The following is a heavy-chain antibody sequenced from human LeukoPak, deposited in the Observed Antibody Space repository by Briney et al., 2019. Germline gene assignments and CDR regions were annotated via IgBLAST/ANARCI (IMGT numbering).Heavy chain of an antibody. CDR3: AKRNYDFWGGYYSRAENHFDY. Sequence: GGSLRLSCAASGFTFSSYAMSWVRQAPGKGLEWVSAISGSGGSTYYADSVKGRFTISRDNSKTTLYLQMNSLRAEDTAIYYCAKRNYDFWGGYYSRAENHFDYWGQGTLVTVSS. CDR1: GFTFSSYA. CDR2: ISGSGGST. J-gene: IGHJ4*02. V-gene: IGHV3-23*01. D-gene: IGHD3-3*01.